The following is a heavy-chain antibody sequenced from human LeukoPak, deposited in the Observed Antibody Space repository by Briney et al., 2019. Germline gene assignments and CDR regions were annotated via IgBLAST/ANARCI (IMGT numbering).Heavy chain of an antibody. J-gene: IGHJ4*02. Sequence: GASVKVSCKASGYTFTDYYMPWVGQAPGQGLEWMGWIRPNSGGTNYPQKFQGRVTMTRDTSISTAYMELSRLRSDDTAVYYCARELYSSGWCNDYWGQGTLVTVSS. CDR2: IRPNSGGT. CDR3: ARELYSSGWCNDY. D-gene: IGHD6-19*01. V-gene: IGHV1-2*02. CDR1: GYTFTDYY.